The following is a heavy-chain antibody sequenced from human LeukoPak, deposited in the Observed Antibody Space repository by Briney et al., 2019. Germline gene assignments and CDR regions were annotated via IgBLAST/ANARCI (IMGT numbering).Heavy chain of an antibody. J-gene: IGHJ4*02. CDR3: ARDKFKTFDY. CDR2: INAGNGNT. V-gene: IGHV1-3*01. Sequence: ASVKVSGKASGYKFASYAMHWVRQAPGQRLEWMGWINAGNGNTKYSEKFQDRVTITMDTSATTAYMDLSSLRSEDTAMYYCARDKFKTFDYWGQGTLVTVSS. CDR1: GYKFASYA.